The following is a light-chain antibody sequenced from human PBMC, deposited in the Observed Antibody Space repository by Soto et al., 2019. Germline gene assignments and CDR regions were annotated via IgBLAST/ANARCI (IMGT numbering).Light chain of an antibody. CDR2: GAS. CDR3: QQYNNWPAFI. V-gene: IGKV3-15*01. CDR1: QSVSTN. J-gene: IGKJ3*01. Sequence: EILMTQSPATLSVSPGERATLSCRASQSVSTNLAWYQQKPGQAPRLLIYGASTRATGIRARFSGSGSGTEFTLTISSLQSEDSAVYYCQQYNNWPAFIFGPGTKVDIK.